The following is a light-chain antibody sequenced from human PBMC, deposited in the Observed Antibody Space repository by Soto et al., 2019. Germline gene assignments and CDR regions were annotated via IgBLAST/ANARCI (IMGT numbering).Light chain of an antibody. V-gene: IGKV3-20*01. J-gene: IGKJ4*01. Sequence: EIVLTQSPDTLSLSPGERATLSCRASQSVRSNYLAWYQQKPGQAPRFLIYDASSRATGIPDRFSGSGSGTDFTLTISRLEPEAFAVYYCQKYGSSPLTFGGGTKVEIK. CDR1: QSVRSNY. CDR3: QKYGSSPLT. CDR2: DAS.